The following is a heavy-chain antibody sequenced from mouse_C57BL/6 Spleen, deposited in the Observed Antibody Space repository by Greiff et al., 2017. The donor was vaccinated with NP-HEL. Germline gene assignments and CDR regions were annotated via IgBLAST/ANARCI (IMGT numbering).Heavy chain of an antibody. CDR1: GYSITSGYY. J-gene: IGHJ1*03. CDR3: ARDSYYDYSYWYFDV. Sequence: EVQLQESGPGLVKPSQSLSLTCSVTGYSITSGYYWNWIRQFPGNKLEWMGYISYDGSNNYNPSLKNRISITRDTSKNQFFLKLNSVTTEDTATYYCARDSYYDYSYWYFDVWGTGTTVTVSS. D-gene: IGHD2-4*01. V-gene: IGHV3-6*01. CDR2: ISYDGSN.